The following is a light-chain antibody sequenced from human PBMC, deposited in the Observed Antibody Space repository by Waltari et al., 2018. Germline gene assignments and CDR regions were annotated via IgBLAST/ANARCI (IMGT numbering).Light chain of an antibody. CDR2: GAS. CDR3: QQYNNWPPWT. Sequence: EVVMTQSPATLSVSPGERATLSCRASQSVSSNLAWYQHKPGQAPRLFIYGASTRATGIPARFSGSGSGTEFTLTISSLQSEDFATYYCQQYNNWPPWTFGQGTTVEIK. V-gene: IGKV3-15*01. CDR1: QSVSSN. J-gene: IGKJ1*01.